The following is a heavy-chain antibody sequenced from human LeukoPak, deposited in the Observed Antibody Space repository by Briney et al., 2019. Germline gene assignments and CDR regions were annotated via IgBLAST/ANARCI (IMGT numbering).Heavy chain of an antibody. V-gene: IGHV4-59*01. Sequence: PSETLSLTCTVSGGPISSDYWSWIRQPPGKGLEWFGYIYYRGSTNYNPSLKSRVTISVDTSKNQFSLKLSSVTAADTAVYYCARLSGYSSGHYYSDYWGQGTLVTVSS. CDR1: GGPISSDY. CDR2: IYYRGST. J-gene: IGHJ4*02. CDR3: ARLSGYSSGHYYSDY. D-gene: IGHD3-22*01.